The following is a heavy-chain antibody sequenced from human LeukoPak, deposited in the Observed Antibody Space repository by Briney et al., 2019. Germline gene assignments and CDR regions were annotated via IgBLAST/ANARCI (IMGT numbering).Heavy chain of an antibody. Sequence: SETLSLTCTAFGDSVSSSNYYWAWFRQPPGKGLEWIGEINHSGSTNYNPSLKSRVTISVDTSKNQFSLKLSSVTAADTAVYYCAGPPGIAVGPGSPWGQGTLVTVSS. D-gene: IGHD6-19*01. CDR2: INHSGST. J-gene: IGHJ5*02. CDR3: AGPPGIAVGPGSP. V-gene: IGHV4-39*07. CDR1: GDSVSSSNYY.